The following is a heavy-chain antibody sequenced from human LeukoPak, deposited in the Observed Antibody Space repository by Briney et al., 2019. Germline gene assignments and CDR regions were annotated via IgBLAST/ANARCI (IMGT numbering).Heavy chain of an antibody. Sequence: PSETLSLTCTVSGGSISSGSYYWSWIRQPAGKGLEWIGRIYTSGSTNYNPSLKSRVTISVDTSKNQFSLKLTSVTAADTAVYYCARTTEGGYTYGYFYYYYMDVWGKGTTVTISS. V-gene: IGHV4-61*02. CDR3: ARTTEGGYTYGYFYYYYMDV. CDR2: IYTSGST. D-gene: IGHD5-18*01. CDR1: GGSISSGSYY. J-gene: IGHJ6*03.